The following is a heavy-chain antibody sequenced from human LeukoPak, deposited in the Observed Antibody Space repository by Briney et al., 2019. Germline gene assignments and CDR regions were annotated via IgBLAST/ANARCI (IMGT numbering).Heavy chain of an antibody. J-gene: IGHJ4*01. V-gene: IGHV3-30*18. CDR1: GFSFSGYG. Sequence: GGSLRLSCTASGFSFSGYGMHWVRQAPGKGLELLAVISHDASDEYYADSVKGRFTISRDNAKNMIYLQMISLRAEDTAVYYCVKALVRQTSGYWGQGTRVTVST. D-gene: IGHD1-26*01. CDR2: ISHDASDE. CDR3: VKALVRQTSGY.